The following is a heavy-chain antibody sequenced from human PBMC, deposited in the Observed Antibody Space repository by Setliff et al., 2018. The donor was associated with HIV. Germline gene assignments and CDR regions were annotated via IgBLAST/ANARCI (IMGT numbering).Heavy chain of an antibody. V-gene: IGHV1-46*01. Sequence: GASVKVSCKASGYTFTTYSIIWVRQAPAQGLEWMGIINPSGGSTGYAQKFQGRVTMTRDTSTSTVYMGLSSLRSEDTAVYYCARDTGYNDSPVSPPYNWFDPWGQGTLVTVSS. J-gene: IGHJ5*02. CDR3: ARDTGYNDSPVSPPYNWFDP. D-gene: IGHD3-22*01. CDR2: INPSGGST. CDR1: GYTFTTYS.